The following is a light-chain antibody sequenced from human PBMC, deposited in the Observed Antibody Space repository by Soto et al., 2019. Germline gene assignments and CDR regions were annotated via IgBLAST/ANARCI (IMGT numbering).Light chain of an antibody. CDR1: SSDVGGYNY. CDR2: EVT. V-gene: IGLV2-8*01. J-gene: IGLJ2*01. Sequence: QSALTQPPSVSGSPGQSVTISCTGTSSDVGGYNYVSWYQQHPGRAPKLMIYEVTKRPSGVPDRFSGSKSGNTASLTVSGLQAEDEADYYCSSYAGSKVVFGGGTKVTVL. CDR3: SSYAGSKVV.